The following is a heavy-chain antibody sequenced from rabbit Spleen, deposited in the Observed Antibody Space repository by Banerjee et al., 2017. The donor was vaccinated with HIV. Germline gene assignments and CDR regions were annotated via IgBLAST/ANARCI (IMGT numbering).Heavy chain of an antibody. J-gene: IGHJ4*01. CDR1: GFSFSNKA. CDR3: ARSLTSDTL. V-gene: IGHV1S47*01. Sequence: QEQLVESGGGLVKPGASLTLTCKASGFSFSNKAVMCWVRQAPGKGLEWIGCIYTGNSGSTYYASWAKGRFTISRSTSLNTVTLQLNSLTAADTATYFCARSLTSDTLWGQGTLVTVS. D-gene: IGHD1-1*01. CDR2: IYTGNSGST.